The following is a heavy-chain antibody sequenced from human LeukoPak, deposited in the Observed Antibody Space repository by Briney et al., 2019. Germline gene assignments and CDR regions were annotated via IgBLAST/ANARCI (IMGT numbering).Heavy chain of an antibody. D-gene: IGHD1-26*01. V-gene: IGHV1-18*01. Sequence: AAVKVSCKASGYTFTSYGISWVRQAPGQGVEWMGWSSAYNGNTNYAQHLQGRVTMTTDTSTSTAYMELRSLRSDDTAVYYCARLIAGATDNWGQGTLVTVSS. CDR3: ARLIAGATDN. CDR2: SSAYNGNT. J-gene: IGHJ4*02. CDR1: GYTFTSYG.